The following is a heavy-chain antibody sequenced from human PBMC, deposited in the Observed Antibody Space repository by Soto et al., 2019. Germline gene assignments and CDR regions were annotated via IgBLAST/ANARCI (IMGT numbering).Heavy chain of an antibody. D-gene: IGHD5-18*01. J-gene: IGHJ6*02. V-gene: IGHV3-30-3*01. CDR1: GFTFSSYA. Sequence: PGGSLRLSCAASGFTFSSYAMHWVRQAPGKGLEWVAVISYDGSNKYYADSVKGRFTISRDNSKNTLYLQMNSLRAEDTAVYYCARGSWIQLWLRGMDVWGQGTTVTVSS. CDR3: ARGSWIQLWLRGMDV. CDR2: ISYDGSNK.